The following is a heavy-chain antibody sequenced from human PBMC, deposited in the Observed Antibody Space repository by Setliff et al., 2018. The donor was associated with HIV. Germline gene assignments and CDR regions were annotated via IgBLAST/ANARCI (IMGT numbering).Heavy chain of an antibody. Sequence: SETLSLTCTVSGGSINSGNNYWSWIRQHPGKGLEWIGFIYYSGTTYYNPSLRSRLTISLDTSKNQFSLRLSSVTAADTAVYYCARGRDPFDSSGLFYRNYFDYWGQGSLVTVSS. CDR2: IYYSGTT. CDR3: ARGRDPFDSSGLFYRNYFDY. CDR1: GGSINSGNNY. D-gene: IGHD3-22*01. V-gene: IGHV4-31*03. J-gene: IGHJ4*02.